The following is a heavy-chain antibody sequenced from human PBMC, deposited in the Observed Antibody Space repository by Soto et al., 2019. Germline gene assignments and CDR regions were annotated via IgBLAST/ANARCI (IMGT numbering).Heavy chain of an antibody. V-gene: IGHV3-30-3*01. CDR1: GFTFSSYA. D-gene: IGHD3-3*01. Sequence: GGSLRLSCAASGFTFSSYAMHWVRQAPGRGLEWVAVISYDGSYKSYADSVKGRFTISRDNSKNTLYLXMNSLRAEDTAVYYCAGERITIFGVVLRRDYYYYGMDVWGQGXXVTVSS. J-gene: IGHJ6*02. CDR2: ISYDGSYK. CDR3: AGERITIFGVVLRRDYYYYGMDV.